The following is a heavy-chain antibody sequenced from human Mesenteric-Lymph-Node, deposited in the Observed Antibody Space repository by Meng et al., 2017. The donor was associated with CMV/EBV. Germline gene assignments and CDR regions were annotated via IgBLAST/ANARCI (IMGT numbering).Heavy chain of an antibody. D-gene: IGHD5-12*01. CDR1: GFTFSTYW. CDR2: IKPDGSEK. CDR3: ARSPSATSFDY. J-gene: IGHJ4*02. V-gene: IGHV3-7*01. Sequence: GESLKISCVASGFTFSTYWMSWVRQAPGKGLERVANIKPDGSEKYYVDSVKGRFTISRDNAKNSLYLQMNSLRAEDTAVYYCARSPSATSFDYWGQGTLVTVSS.